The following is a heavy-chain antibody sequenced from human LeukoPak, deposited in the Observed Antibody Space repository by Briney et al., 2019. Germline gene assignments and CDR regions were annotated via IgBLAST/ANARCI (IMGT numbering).Heavy chain of an antibody. CDR1: GYTFTSYA. J-gene: IGHJ4*02. CDR2: INAGNGNT. V-gene: IGHV1-3*03. D-gene: IGHD6-13*01. CDR3: ARLGIAAAAANHYYFDY. Sequence: ASVKVSCKASGYTFTSYAMHWVRQAPGQRLEWMGWINAGNGNTKYSREFQGRVTITRDTSASTAYMELSSLRSEDMAVYYCARLGIAAAAANHYYFDYWGQGTLVTVSS.